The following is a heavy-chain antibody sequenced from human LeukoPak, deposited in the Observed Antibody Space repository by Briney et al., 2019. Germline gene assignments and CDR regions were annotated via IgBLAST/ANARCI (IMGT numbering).Heavy chain of an antibody. V-gene: IGHV4-34*01. CDR2: INHSGST. CDR1: GGSFSGYY. Sequence: SETLSLTCAVYGGSFSGYYWSWIRQPPGKGLEWIGEINHSGSTNYNPSLKSRVTISVDTSKNQLSLKLSSVTAADTAVYYCARTRITIFGVVIIRNWFDPWGQGTLVTVSS. D-gene: IGHD3-3*01. CDR3: ARTRITIFGVVIIRNWFDP. J-gene: IGHJ5*02.